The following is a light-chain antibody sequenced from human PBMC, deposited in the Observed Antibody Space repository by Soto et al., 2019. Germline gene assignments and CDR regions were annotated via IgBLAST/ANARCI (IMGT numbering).Light chain of an antibody. J-gene: IGKJ1*01. CDR1: QSVNSY. CDR3: QQYNSSWT. Sequence: EIVLTQSPATLSLSPGERATLSCRASQSVNSYLAWYQQKPGQAPGLLIYGASNRATGIPARFSGSGSGTEFTLTISSLQSEDFAVYYCQQYNSSWTFGQGTKVDI. CDR2: GAS. V-gene: IGKV3D-15*01.